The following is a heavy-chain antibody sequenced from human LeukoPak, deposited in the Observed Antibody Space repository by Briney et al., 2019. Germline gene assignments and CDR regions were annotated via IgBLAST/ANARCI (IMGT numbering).Heavy chain of an antibody. Sequence: PSETLSLTCTVSGGSISSSSYYWGWIRQPPGKGLEWIGSIYYSGSTYYNPSLKSRVTISVDTSKNQFSLKLSSVTAADTAVYYCARDPYYYGSQKEIYGMDVWGQGTTVTVSS. J-gene: IGHJ6*02. CDR1: GGSISSSSYY. CDR3: ARDPYYYGSQKEIYGMDV. D-gene: IGHD3-10*01. V-gene: IGHV4-39*07. CDR2: IYYSGST.